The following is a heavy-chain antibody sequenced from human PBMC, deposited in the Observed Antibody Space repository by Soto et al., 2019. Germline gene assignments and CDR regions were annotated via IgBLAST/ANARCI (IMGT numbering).Heavy chain of an antibody. V-gene: IGHV3-30*18. D-gene: IGHD2-2*01. CDR2: ISYDGSNK. CDR3: ANLGYCSSTSCFGDYYYGMDV. CDR1: GFTFSSYG. Sequence: GGSLRLSCAASGFTFSSYGMHRVRQAPGKGLEWVAVISYDGSNKYYADSVKGRFTISRDNSKNTLYLQMNSLRAEDTAVYYCANLGYCSSTSCFGDYYYGMDVWGQGTTVTVSS. J-gene: IGHJ6*02.